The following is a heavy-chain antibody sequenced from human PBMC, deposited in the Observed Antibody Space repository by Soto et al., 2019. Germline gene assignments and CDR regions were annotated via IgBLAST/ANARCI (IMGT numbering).Heavy chain of an antibody. CDR2: IRDSGHST. D-gene: IGHD6-19*01. Sequence: EVQLLESGGGLVQPGGSLRLSCAASGFIFSTYSMTWVRQAPGQGLEWVSTIRDSGHSTHYADSVRGRFANSRDNSKNTLFLQMNSLRAEDTAVYYCARVKAQILSSGWYGGDDIWGQGTMVTVSS. CDR3: ARVKAQILSSGWYGGDDI. V-gene: IGHV3-23*01. J-gene: IGHJ3*02. CDR1: GFIFSTYS.